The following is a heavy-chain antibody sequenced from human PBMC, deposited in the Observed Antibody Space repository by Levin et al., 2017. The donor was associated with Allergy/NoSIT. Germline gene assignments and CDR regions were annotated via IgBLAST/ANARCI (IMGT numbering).Heavy chain of an antibody. J-gene: IGHJ6*02. Sequence: GGSLRLSCSASGFTLSSYWMSWVRQAPGMGLECVANIKHDGSEMYYLDSVKGRFTISRDNARNSLYLQMNSLRAGDTAIYFCSREGRTVLKSPTGGRAMDVWGQGTTVTVSS. CDR2: IKHDGSEM. D-gene: IGHD3-16*01. CDR1: GFTLSSYW. V-gene: IGHV3-7*01. CDR3: SREGRTVLKSPTGGRAMDV.